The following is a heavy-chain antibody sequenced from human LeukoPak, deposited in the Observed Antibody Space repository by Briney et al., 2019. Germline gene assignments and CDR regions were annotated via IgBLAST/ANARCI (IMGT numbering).Heavy chain of an antibody. CDR2: IIPILGIA. CDR1: GGTFSSYA. D-gene: IGHD3-22*01. CDR3: AREGTYYYDSSGYPSYYYYGMDV. Sequence: SVKVSCKASGGTFSSYAISWVRQAPGQGLEWMGRIIPILGIANYAQKFQGRVTITADKSTSTAYMELSSLRSEDTAVYYCAREGTYYYDSSGYPSYYYYGMDVWGQGTTVTVSS. V-gene: IGHV1-69*04. J-gene: IGHJ6*02.